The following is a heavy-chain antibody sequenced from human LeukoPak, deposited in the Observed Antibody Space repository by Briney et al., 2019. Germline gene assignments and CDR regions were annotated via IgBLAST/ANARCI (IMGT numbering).Heavy chain of an antibody. Sequence: SETLSLTCTVSGGSISSNNWWSWVRQPPGKGLEWIGEIYHSGNSNYNPSLKSRVTISVDKSKNQFSLKLSSVTAADTAVYYCARDVGARLPGYWGQGTLVTVSS. V-gene: IGHV4-4*02. J-gene: IGHJ4*02. CDR1: GGSISSNNW. D-gene: IGHD6-6*01. CDR3: ARDVGARLPGY. CDR2: IYHSGNS.